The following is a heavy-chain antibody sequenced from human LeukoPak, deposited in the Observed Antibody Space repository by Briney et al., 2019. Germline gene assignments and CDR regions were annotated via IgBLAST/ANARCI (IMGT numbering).Heavy chain of an antibody. Sequence: ASVKVSCKVSGYALTELAMHWVRQAPGKGLEWMGGFDPEDGETIYAQKFQGRVTMTEDTSTDTAYMELSSLRSEDTAGYYSATVLSDIVVVPAAMPTYYFDYWGQGTLVTVSS. CDR1: GYALTELA. D-gene: IGHD2-2*01. CDR2: FDPEDGET. J-gene: IGHJ4*02. V-gene: IGHV1-24*01. CDR3: ATVLSDIVVVPAAMPTYYFDY.